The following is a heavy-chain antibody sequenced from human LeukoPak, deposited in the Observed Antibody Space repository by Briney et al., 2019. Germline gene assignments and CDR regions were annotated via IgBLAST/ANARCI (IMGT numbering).Heavy chain of an antibody. CDR3: AHSGQTTAYSNPNYHYGLDV. Sequence: SETLSLTCAVYGVSFSGYDWSWIRQPPGKGLEWIGEIKHSGSTNYNPSLKSRVTISVDTSKNQFSLKLSSVTAADTAVYYCAHSGQTTAYSNPNYHYGLDVWGEGTTVTVSS. V-gene: IGHV4-34*01. D-gene: IGHD3-9*01. CDR1: GVSFSGYD. J-gene: IGHJ6*04. CDR2: IKHSGST.